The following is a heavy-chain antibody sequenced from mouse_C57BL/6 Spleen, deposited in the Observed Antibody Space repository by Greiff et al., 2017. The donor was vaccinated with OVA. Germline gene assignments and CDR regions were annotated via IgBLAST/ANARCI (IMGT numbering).Heavy chain of an antibody. Sequence: VQLQPSGPELVKPGASVKISCKASGYAFSSSWMNWVKQRPGKGLEWIGRIYPGDGDTNYNGKFKGKATLTADKSSSTAYMQLSSLTSEDSAVYFCARYDYDFDYWGQGTTLTVSS. D-gene: IGHD2-4*01. CDR3: ARYDYDFDY. J-gene: IGHJ2*01. CDR2: IYPGDGDT. V-gene: IGHV1-82*01. CDR1: GYAFSSSW.